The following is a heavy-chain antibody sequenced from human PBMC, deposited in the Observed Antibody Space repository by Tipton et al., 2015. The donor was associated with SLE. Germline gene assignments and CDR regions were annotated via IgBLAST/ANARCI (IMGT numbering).Heavy chain of an antibody. J-gene: IGHJ4*02. Sequence: TLSLTCTVSRGSITSYYWSWIRQPPGKGLEWIAYVHYSGTTNYNPSLRSRVTISIDTSESQFSLKLRSVTAADTGIYYCATVEFADGYWGQGTLVTVSS. D-gene: IGHD3-22*01. CDR3: ATVEFADGY. CDR2: VHYSGTT. V-gene: IGHV4-59*08. CDR1: RGSITSYY.